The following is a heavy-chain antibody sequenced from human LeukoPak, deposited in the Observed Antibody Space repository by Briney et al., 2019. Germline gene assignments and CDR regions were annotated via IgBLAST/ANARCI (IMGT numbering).Heavy chain of an antibody. CDR2: INTGNGNT. J-gene: IGHJ4*02. Sequence: GASVKVSCTASGYIFTSYPIHWVRQAPGQRLEWMGWINTGNGNTKYSQKFEGRVTVTRDTSATAAYMELSSLRSEDMAVYYCARDRAMADYWGQGTLVTVSS. V-gene: IGHV1-3*04. CDR3: ARDRAMADY. D-gene: IGHD5-18*01. CDR1: GYIFTSYP.